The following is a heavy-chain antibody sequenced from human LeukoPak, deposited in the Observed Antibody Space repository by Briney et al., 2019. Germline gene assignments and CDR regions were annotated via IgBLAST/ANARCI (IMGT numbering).Heavy chain of an antibody. CDR2: ISTYSGNI. CDR3: AIDRPSAIGTTARFDH. D-gene: IGHD1-1*01. V-gene: IGHV1-18*04. J-gene: IGHJ5*02. CDR1: GYIFTTYN. Sequence: ASVKVSCKASGYIFTTYNISWVGQAPGQGLEWMGWISTYSGNINYAQKFQGRVTMTTDTSTSTAYMELRSLRSDDTAMYYCAIDRPSAIGTTARFDHWGQGTLVAVPS.